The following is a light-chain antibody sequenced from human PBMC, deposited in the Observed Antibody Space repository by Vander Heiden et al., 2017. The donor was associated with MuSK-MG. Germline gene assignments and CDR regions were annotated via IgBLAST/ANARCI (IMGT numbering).Light chain of an antibody. Sequence: EIVLTQSAATLSLSPGERATLSCRTSQGVNTNLVWYQQKPGQAPRLLMSAASNRATGLPVRFSGSGSGTAFTLTISSLEPEDFAVYYCQQRNNWPVTFGGGTKVXIK. CDR3: QQRNNWPVT. J-gene: IGKJ4*01. CDR2: AAS. V-gene: IGKV3-11*01. CDR1: QGVNTN.